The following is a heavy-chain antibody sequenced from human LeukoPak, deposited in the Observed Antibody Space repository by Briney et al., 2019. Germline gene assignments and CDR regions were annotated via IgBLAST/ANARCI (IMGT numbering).Heavy chain of an antibody. V-gene: IGHV1-46*01. CDR1: GYSFTSYY. D-gene: IGHD2-15*01. CDR3: ARVFCSGGSCYHTPYLDS. Sequence: ASMKVSCKASGYSFTSYYMHWVRQAPGQGLEWMGIISSSSGSTTYAQKFQGRVSMTRDTSTSTVYMELSSLRSEDTAVYYCARVFCSGGSCYHTPYLDSWGQGTPVTVSS. CDR2: ISSSSGST. J-gene: IGHJ4*02.